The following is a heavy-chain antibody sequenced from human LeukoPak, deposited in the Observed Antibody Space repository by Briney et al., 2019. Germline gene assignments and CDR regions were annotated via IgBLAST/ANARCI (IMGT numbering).Heavy chain of an antibody. J-gene: IGHJ5*02. CDR2: INHSGST. D-gene: IGHD3-3*01. CDR3: ARGNYDFWSGYYEDWFDP. V-gene: IGHV4-34*01. Sequence: PSETLSLTCAVYGGSFSGYYWSWLRQPPGKGLEWIGEINHSGSTNYNPSLKSRVTISVDTSKNQFSLKLSSVTAADTAVYYCARGNYDFWSGYYEDWFDPWGQGTLVTVSS. CDR1: GGSFSGYY.